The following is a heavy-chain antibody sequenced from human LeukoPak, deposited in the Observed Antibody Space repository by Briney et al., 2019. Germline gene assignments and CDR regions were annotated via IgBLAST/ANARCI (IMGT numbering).Heavy chain of an antibody. D-gene: IGHD6-6*01. CDR3: AKDRDLEYSSSGDWFDP. CDR2: ISGSGGST. J-gene: IGHJ5*02. V-gene: IGHV3-23*01. CDR1: GFTFSSYA. Sequence: GGSLRLSCAASGFTFSSYAMSWVRQAPGKGLEWVSAISGSGGSTYYADSVKGRFTISRDNSKSTLYLQMNSLRAEDTAVYYCAKDRDLEYSSSGDWFDPWGQGTLVTVSS.